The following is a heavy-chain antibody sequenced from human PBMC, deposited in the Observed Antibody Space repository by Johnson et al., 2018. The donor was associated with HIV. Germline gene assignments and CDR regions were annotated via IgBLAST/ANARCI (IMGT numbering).Heavy chain of an antibody. V-gene: IGHV3-66*01. CDR1: GFTVNSNY. D-gene: IGHD4-17*01. Sequence: VQLVESGGRLVQPGGSLRLSCAASGFTVNSNYMSWVRQAPGKGLEWVSVIYSGGGTYYADSVKGRFTISRDNSKNTLYLQINSLRAEDTAVYYCARVSSSVTTARYGAFDIWGQGTMVIVSS. CDR3: ARVSSSVTTARYGAFDI. J-gene: IGHJ3*02. CDR2: IYSGGGT.